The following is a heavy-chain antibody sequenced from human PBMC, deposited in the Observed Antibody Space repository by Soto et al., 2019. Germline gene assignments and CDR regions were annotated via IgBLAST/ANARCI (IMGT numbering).Heavy chain of an antibody. CDR1: GFTFSSYG. J-gene: IGHJ6*02. CDR3: ARDLLRYFDWLYPRWYYYYGMDV. CDR2: IWYDGSNK. Sequence: PGGSLRLSCAASGFTFSSYGMHWVRQAPGKGLGWVAVIWYDGSNKYYADSVKGRFTISRDNSKNTLYLQMNSLRAEDTAVYYCARDLLRYFDWLYPRWYYYYGMDVWGQGTTVTVSS. D-gene: IGHD3-9*01. V-gene: IGHV3-33*01.